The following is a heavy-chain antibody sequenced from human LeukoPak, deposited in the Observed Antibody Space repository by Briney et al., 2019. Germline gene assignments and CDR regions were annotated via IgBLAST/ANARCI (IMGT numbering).Heavy chain of an antibody. Sequence: PGGSLRLSCAASGFTFSNDWMSWVRQAPGKGLEWVGLIRDKPDGGTTDYAAPVKGTFTISRDDSKDTLYLQMRSLKTEDTAVYYCTTTAHSGPAIYWGQGTLVTVSS. J-gene: IGHJ4*02. V-gene: IGHV3-15*01. CDR3: TTTAHSGPAIY. CDR1: GFTFSNDW. D-gene: IGHD6-19*01. CDR2: IRDKPDGGTT.